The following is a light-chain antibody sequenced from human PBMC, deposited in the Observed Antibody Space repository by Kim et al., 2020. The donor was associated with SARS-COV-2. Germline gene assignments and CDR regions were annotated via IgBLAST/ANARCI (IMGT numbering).Light chain of an antibody. V-gene: IGKV3-15*01. Sequence: VSPGERATLSCRAIQSVSTLLAWYQQKPGQAPRLLIYDATTRATGIPARFSGSGSGTEFTLTISSLQSEDFAIYYCHQYTNWPWTFGQGTKVEIK. CDR1: QSVSTL. J-gene: IGKJ1*01. CDR3: HQYTNWPWT. CDR2: DAT.